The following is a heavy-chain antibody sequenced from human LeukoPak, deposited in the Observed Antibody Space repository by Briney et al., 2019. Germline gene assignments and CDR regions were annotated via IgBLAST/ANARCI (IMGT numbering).Heavy chain of an antibody. CDR2: INHSGST. V-gene: IGHV4-34*01. J-gene: IGHJ4*02. CDR1: GGSFSGYY. D-gene: IGHD3-22*01. CDR3: ARYGYHDSSGYKY. Sequence: SETLSLTCAVYGGSFSGYYWSWFRQPPGKGLEWIGEINHSGSTNYNPSLKSRVTISVDTSKNQFSLKLSSVTAADTAVYYCARYGYHDSSGYKYWGQGTLVTVSS.